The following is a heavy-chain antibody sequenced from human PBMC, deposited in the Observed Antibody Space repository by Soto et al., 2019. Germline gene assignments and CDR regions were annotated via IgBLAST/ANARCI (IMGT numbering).Heavy chain of an antibody. CDR3: AREGYSTTSKYYYGMDV. CDR1: GGSISSYY. Sequence: SETLSLTCTVSGGSISSYYWSWIRQPPGKGLEWIGYIYYSGSTNYNPSLKSRVTISVDTSKNQFSLKLSSVTAADTAVYYCAREGYSTTSKYYYGMDVWGQGTTVTVSS. J-gene: IGHJ6*02. CDR2: IYYSGST. V-gene: IGHV4-59*01. D-gene: IGHD1-26*01.